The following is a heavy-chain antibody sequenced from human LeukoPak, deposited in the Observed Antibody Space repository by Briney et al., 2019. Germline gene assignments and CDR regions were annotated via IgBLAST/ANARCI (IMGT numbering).Heavy chain of an antibody. V-gene: IGHV4-34*01. D-gene: IGHD6-13*01. Sequence: PSETLSLTCAVYGGSFSGYYWSWIRQPPGKGLEWIGEINHSGSTNYNPSLKSRVTISVDTSKNQFSLKLSSVTAADTAVYYCARDIAADYFDYWGQGTLVTVSS. CDR1: GGSFSGYY. CDR2: INHSGST. J-gene: IGHJ4*02. CDR3: ARDIAADYFDY.